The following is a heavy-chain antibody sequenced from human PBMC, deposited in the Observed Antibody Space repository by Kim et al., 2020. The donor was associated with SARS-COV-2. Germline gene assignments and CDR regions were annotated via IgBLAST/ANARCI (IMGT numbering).Heavy chain of an antibody. CDR1: GFTFDEYA. D-gene: IGHD2-2*01. J-gene: IGHJ4*02. V-gene: IGHV3-9*01. CDR3: TKDRYCSSASCPLDY. Sequence: GGSLRLSCVGSGFTFDEYAIHWVRQAPGKGLEWVSGVSGNSDKIGYADSVKGRFIISRDNTRNSLYLQMNSLRPEDTALYYCTKDRYCSSASCPLDYWGQGTLVTVSS. CDR2: VSGNSDKI.